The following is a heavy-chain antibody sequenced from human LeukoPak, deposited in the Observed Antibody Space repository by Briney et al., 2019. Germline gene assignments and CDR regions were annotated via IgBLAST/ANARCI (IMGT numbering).Heavy chain of an antibody. CDR3: ARPLSYDYGDYSAVY. Sequence: GGSLRLSCAASGFMFNNYWMNWLRQAPGKGLEWVANIKPDGSETYYVDSVKGRFIISRDHAKNSVYLQMNSLRAEDTAVYYCARPLSYDYGDYSAVYWGQGTLVTVSS. CDR2: IKPDGSET. J-gene: IGHJ4*02. D-gene: IGHD4-17*01. CDR1: GFMFNNYW. V-gene: IGHV3-7*01.